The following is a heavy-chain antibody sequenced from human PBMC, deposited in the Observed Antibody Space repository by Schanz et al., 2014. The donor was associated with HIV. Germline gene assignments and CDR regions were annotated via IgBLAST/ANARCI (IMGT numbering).Heavy chain of an antibody. D-gene: IGHD1-1*01. CDR1: GFTFSSYG. CDR2: ISGGSGST. Sequence: EVQLLESGGGLVQPGGSLRLSCAASGFTFSSYGMHWVRQAPGKGLEWVSSISGGSGSTFYADSVKGRFTISRDNSKNTLYLQMNSLRAEDTAVYYCTKEVPPDVWGQGTTVTVSS. CDR3: TKEVPPDV. V-gene: IGHV3-23*01. J-gene: IGHJ6*02.